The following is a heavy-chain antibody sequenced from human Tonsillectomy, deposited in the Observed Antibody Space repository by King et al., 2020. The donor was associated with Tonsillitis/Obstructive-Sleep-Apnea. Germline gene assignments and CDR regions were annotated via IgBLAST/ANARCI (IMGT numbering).Heavy chain of an antibody. CDR3: ARGSVIYDAFDI. J-gene: IGHJ3*02. CDR1: VFTVSSNY. CDR2: IYIGGST. D-gene: IGHD2-21*01. Sequence: GQLVESGGGLIQPGGSLRLSCAASVFTVSSNYISWVRQAPGEGLEWGSVIYIGGSTYYADSVKGRFTISRDNSKNTLYLQMKSLRAEDTAVYYCARGSVIYDAFDIWGQGTMVTVSS. V-gene: IGHV3-53*01.